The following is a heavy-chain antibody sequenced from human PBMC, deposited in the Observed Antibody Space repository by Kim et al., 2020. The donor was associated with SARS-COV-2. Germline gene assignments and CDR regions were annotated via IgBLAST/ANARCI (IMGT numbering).Heavy chain of an antibody. D-gene: IGHD3-22*01. Sequence: GGSLRLSCTTSGFIFSQYALSWVRRAPGKGLEWVSSISASGGSTYYADSVKGRFTISRDNSKNTLYLQVNSLGTEDTAVFYCARELIPQSLLYYDSSGLFYSWGQGTLVIV. V-gene: IGHV3-23*01. J-gene: IGHJ4*02. CDR2: ISASGGST. CDR1: GFIFSQYA. CDR3: ARELIPQSLLYYDSSGLFYS.